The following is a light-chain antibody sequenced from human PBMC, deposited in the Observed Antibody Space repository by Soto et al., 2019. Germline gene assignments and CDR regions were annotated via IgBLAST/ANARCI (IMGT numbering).Light chain of an antibody. J-gene: IGLJ2*01. CDR1: SSNIGNNY. V-gene: IGLV1-51*01. CDR3: GTWDSSLGAGV. Sequence: QSVLTQPPSVSAAPGQKVTISCSGSSSNIGNNYVSWYQQLPGTAPKLLIYDNNKRPSGIPDRSSGSKSGTSATLGITGLQTGDGADNNWGTWDSSLGAGVLGGGTNLTFL. CDR2: DNN.